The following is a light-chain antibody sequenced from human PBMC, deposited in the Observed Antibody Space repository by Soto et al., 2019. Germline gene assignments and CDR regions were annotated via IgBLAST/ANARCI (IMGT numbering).Light chain of an antibody. CDR3: AAWDDSLSGVV. CDR1: SSNIGSNY. J-gene: IGLJ2*01. CDR2: RNN. V-gene: IGLV1-47*01. Sequence: QSALTQPPSASGTPGQRVTISCSGSSSNIGSNYVYWYQQLPGTAPKVLIYRNNQRPSGVPDRFSGSKSGTSASLAISGLRSEDEGDYYCAAWDDSLSGVVFGGGTKVTVL.